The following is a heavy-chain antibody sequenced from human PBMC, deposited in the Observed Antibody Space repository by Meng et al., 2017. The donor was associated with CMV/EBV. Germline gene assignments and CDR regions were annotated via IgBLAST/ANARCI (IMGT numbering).Heavy chain of an antibody. D-gene: IGHD6-6*01. J-gene: IGHJ4*02. CDR3: ASREYSSSYYFDY. CDR1: GFTFSSYS. V-gene: IGHV3-48*04. CDR2: ISSSSSSI. Sequence: GGSLKISCAASGFTFSSYSMNWVRQAPGKGLEWLSYISSSSSSIYYADSVKGRFTISRDNAKNSLYLQMNSLRAEDTAVYYCASREYSSSYYFDYWGQGTLVTVSS.